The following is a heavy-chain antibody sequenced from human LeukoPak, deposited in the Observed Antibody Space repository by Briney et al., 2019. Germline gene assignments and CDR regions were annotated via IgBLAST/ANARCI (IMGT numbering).Heavy chain of an antibody. J-gene: IGHJ3*02. D-gene: IGHD6-19*01. CDR3: ASHHERYSSGWSPHYAFDI. V-gene: IGHV1-69*13. CDR2: IIPIFSTV. Sequence: ASVKVSCKASGGTFSSYAISWVRQAPVLGLEWMGGIIPIFSTVNYAQKFQGRVTITADESTGTAYMELSSLRSEDTAVYYCASHHERYSSGWSPHYAFDIWGQGTMVTGSS. CDR1: GGTFSSYA.